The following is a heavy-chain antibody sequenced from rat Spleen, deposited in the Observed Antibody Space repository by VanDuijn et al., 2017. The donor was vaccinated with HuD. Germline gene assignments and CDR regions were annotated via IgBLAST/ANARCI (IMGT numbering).Heavy chain of an antibody. CDR1: GFTFSHYD. J-gene: IGHJ2*01. CDR2: IRSSGGST. CDR3: ASRYYSGPLSVGFDY. V-gene: IGHV5S23*01. D-gene: IGHD1-1*01. Sequence: EVQLVESGGGLVQPGRSLKLSCAASGFTFSHYDMAWVRQAPAKGLEWVASIRSSGGSTYYRDSVKGRFTVSRDNAKSTLYLQMDSLRSEDTATYYCASRYYSGPLSVGFDYWGQGVMVTVSS.